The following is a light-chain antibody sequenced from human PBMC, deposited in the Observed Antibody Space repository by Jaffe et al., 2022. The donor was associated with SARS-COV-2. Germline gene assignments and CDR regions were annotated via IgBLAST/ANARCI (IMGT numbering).Light chain of an antibody. CDR3: QVSDMSRDQVV. CDR2: HEN. Sequence: SYVVTQPPSVSVAPGKTAKITCGGDDIGSRIVNWYQQKPGQAPVLVISHENDRPSGIPDRFSAFNSENTAALTVSGVEAGDEADYFCQVSDMSRDQVVFGGGTKLTVL. CDR1: DIGSRI. V-gene: IGLV3-21*04. J-gene: IGLJ2*01.